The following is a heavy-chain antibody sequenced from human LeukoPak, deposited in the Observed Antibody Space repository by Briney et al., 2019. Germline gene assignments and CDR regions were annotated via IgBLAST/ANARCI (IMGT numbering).Heavy chain of an antibody. J-gene: IGHJ4*02. V-gene: IGHV3-33*01. CDR2: IGSDGNKK. Sequence: GGSLRLSCAASGFTFSSYAMHWVRQAPGKGLECVALIGSDGNKKYYADSVKGRFTISRDNSNNTLYLQMNSLRAEDTAVYYCARGRYSSSWKDHWGQGTLVTVSS. D-gene: IGHD6-13*01. CDR1: GFTFSSYA. CDR3: ARGRYSSSWKDH.